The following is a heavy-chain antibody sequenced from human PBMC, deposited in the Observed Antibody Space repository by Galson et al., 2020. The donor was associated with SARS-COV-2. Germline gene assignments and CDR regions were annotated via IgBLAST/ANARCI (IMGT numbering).Heavy chain of an antibody. V-gene: IGHV1-18*01. J-gene: IGHJ5*02. D-gene: IGHD3-22*01. Sequence: ASVKVSCKASGYTFTNYGISWVRQAPGRGLEWMGWISADSGKTNFAQKLQGRVTMTKDTSTNTAYMELRNLRSDDTAVYYCARDPDLLSSGYYSFNCFDPWGQGTLVTVSS. CDR1: GYTFTNYG. CDR2: ISADSGKT. CDR3: ARDPDLLSSGYYSFNCFDP.